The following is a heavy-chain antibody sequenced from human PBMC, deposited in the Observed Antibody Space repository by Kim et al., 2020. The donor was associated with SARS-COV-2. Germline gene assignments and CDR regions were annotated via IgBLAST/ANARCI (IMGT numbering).Heavy chain of an antibody. D-gene: IGHD3-10*01. CDR3: ARVQGSCVIDY. CDR1: GGSISNYY. J-gene: IGHJ4*02. Sequence: SETLSLTCTVSGGSISNYYWSWIRQPPGRGLEWIGYIYSTGSTNYNPSLTSRVTMSVETSMTQFSLRLNSVTAADTAVYYCARVQGSCVIDYWGQGTLVT. V-gene: IGHV4-59*13. CDR2: IYSTGST.